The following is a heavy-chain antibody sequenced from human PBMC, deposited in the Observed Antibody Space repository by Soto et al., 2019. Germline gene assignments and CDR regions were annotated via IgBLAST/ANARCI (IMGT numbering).Heavy chain of an antibody. D-gene: IGHD3-3*01. J-gene: IGHJ4*02. CDR1: GFTFSSYG. Sequence: GGSLRLSCAASGFTFSSYGMHWVRQAPGKGLEWVAVISYDGSNKYYADSVKGRFTISRDNSKNTLYLQMNSLRAEDTAVYYCAKEVYDFWSGYYCPLDYWGQGTLVTVSS. CDR2: ISYDGSNK. CDR3: AKEVYDFWSGYYCPLDY. V-gene: IGHV3-30*18.